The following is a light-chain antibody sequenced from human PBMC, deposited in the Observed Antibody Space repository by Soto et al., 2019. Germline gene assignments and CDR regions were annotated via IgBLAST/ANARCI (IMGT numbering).Light chain of an antibody. V-gene: IGLV1-51*01. J-gene: IGLJ3*02. CDR1: SSNIGKNY. CDR3: GTWDSALNAGV. Sequence: QSVLTQPPSMSAAPGQTVTLSCSGSSSNIGKNYVSWYQQLPGAAPKLLIYDNTDRPSGIPDRFSGSKSGTSATLGITGLQTGDEADYFCGTWDSALNAGVFGGGTKVTVL. CDR2: DNT.